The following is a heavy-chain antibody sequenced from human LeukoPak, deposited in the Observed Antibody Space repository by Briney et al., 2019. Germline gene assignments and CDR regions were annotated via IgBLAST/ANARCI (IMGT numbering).Heavy chain of an antibody. CDR2: INPNSGGA. V-gene: IGHV1-2*02. J-gene: IGHJ2*01. Sequence: ASVKVSCKASGYTFTGYYMHWVRQAPGQGLEWMGWINPNSGGANYAQKFQGRVTMTRDTSISTAYMELSRLTSDDTAVYYCARVLGSIVATFDFFWYFDLWGRGTLLTVSS. CDR1: GYTFTGYY. CDR3: ARVLGSIVATFDFFWYFDL. D-gene: IGHD5-12*01.